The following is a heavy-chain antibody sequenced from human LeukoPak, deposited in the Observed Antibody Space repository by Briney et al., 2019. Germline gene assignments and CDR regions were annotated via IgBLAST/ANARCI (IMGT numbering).Heavy chain of an antibody. D-gene: IGHD3-22*01. Sequence: GGSLRLSCAASGFTFDDYAMHWVRQAPGKGLEWVSGISWNSGSIGYADSVKGRFTISRDNAKNSLYLQMNSLRAEDMALYYCAKGDDSSGYSRFAYWGQGTLVTVSS. V-gene: IGHV3-9*03. CDR1: GFTFDDYA. CDR3: AKGDDSSGYSRFAY. CDR2: ISWNSGSI. J-gene: IGHJ4*02.